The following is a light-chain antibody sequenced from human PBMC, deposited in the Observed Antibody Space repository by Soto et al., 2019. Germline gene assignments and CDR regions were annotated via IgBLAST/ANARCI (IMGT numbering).Light chain of an antibody. J-gene: IGKJ5*01. CDR3: QQRSNWPSGT. CDR1: QSVSSY. V-gene: IGKV3-11*01. Sequence: EIVLTQSPATLSLSPGERATLSCRASQSVSSYLAWYQQKPGQAPRLLIYDASNRATGIPARFSGSASGTDFTLTISSLEPEDFAVYYCQQRSNWPSGTFGQGTRLEIK. CDR2: DAS.